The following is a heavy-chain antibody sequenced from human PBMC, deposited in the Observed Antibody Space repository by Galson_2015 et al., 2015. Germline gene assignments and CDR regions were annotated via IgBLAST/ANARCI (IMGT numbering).Heavy chain of an antibody. J-gene: IGHJ2*01. D-gene: IGHD6-19*01. V-gene: IGHV3-23*01. CDR3: AKALAGKWYFDL. Sequence: LRLSCAASGLTFSSYGMSWVRQAPGKGLEWVSAISDSDGRTYYADSVKGRFTISRDNSKNTLYLQMNSLRSEDTAVYYCAKALAGKWYFDLWGRGALVTVSS. CDR1: GLTFSSYG. CDR2: ISDSDGRT.